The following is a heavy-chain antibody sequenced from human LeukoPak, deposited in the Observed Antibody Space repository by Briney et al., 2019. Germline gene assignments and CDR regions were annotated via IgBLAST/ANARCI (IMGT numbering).Heavy chain of an antibody. D-gene: IGHD2/OR15-2a*01. V-gene: IGHV3-33*03. CDR3: AKDQSRDYFRGADY. J-gene: IGHJ4*02. CDR2: MWDDGTNE. Sequence: GGSLRLSCAASGFNFGIYGMRWVRQAPGKGLEWVAVMWDDGTNEYYVESVKGRFTISRDNGKRTLYLQMNSLRVEDTAVYYCAKDQSRDYFRGADYWGQGTLVTVSS. CDR1: GFNFGIYG.